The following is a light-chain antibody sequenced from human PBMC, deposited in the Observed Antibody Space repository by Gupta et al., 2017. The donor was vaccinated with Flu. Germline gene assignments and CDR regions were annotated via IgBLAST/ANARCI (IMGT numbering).Light chain of an antibody. CDR1: QSVSSSY. CDR2: GAS. V-gene: IGKV3-20*01. J-gene: IGKJ4*01. CDR3: QQYSGSPPIT. Sequence: SAALCCRASQSVSSSYFAGYQQKPGQSPRLLIFGASSRATGIPDRFSGSGSGTDFTLTIARLEPEDSAVYYCQQYSGSPPITFGGGTKVEIK.